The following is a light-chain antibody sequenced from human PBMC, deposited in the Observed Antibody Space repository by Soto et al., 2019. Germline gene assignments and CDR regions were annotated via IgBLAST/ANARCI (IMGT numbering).Light chain of an antibody. CDR1: QSVSSN. J-gene: IGKJ1*01. V-gene: IGKV3-15*01. Sequence: EIVMTQSPATLSVSPGERATLSCRASQSVSSNLAWYQQKPGQAPRLLIYGASTSATGIPARFSGSGSGTEFTLTISSLQSEDWAVYYCQQYNNWRTFGQGTKVEIK. CDR3: QQYNNWRT. CDR2: GAS.